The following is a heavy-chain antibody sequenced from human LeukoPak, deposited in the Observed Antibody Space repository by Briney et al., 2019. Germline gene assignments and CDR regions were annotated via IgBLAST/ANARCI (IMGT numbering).Heavy chain of an antibody. J-gene: IGHJ5*02. D-gene: IGHD3-10*01. CDR2: IIPILGIA. CDR3: ARGGSYYGSGKDWFDP. Sequence: SVKVSCKASGGTFSSYAISWVRQAPEQGLECMGRIIPILGIANYAQKFQGRVTITADKSTSTAYMELSNLRSEDTAVYYCARGGSYYGSGKDWFDPWGQGTLVTVSS. CDR1: GGTFSSYA. V-gene: IGHV1-69*04.